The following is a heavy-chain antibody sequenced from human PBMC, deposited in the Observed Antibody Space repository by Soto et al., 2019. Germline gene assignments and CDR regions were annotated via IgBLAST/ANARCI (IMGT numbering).Heavy chain of an antibody. CDR1: GFTFSSYA. V-gene: IGHV3-23*01. CDR2: ISGSGGRT. D-gene: IGHD3-10*01. J-gene: IGHJ5*02. CDR3: AKDSEDFGLWFGESRSGPNWFDP. Sequence: GGSLRLSCAASGFTFSSYAMSWVRQAPGKGLEWVSAISGSGGRTYYADSAKGGFSISRDKSKNTLYLQMKSLRAEDTAVYYCAKDSEDFGLWFGESRSGPNWFDPWGQGTLVTVSS.